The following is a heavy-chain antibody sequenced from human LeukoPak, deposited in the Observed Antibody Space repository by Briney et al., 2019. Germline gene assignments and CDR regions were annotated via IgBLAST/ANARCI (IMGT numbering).Heavy chain of an antibody. CDR3: ARQGGVSWNVPVYNWFDP. CDR1: GGSISSYY. V-gene: IGHV4-59*08. J-gene: IGHJ5*02. CDR2: VYNTGST. D-gene: IGHD1-1*01. Sequence: PSETLSLTCTVSGGSISSYYWSWIRQPPGKGLEWIAYVYNTGSTNYNPSLKSRVTISIDTSRNQFSLKLSSVTAADTAVYYCARQGGVSWNVPVYNWFDPWGQGTLVTVSS.